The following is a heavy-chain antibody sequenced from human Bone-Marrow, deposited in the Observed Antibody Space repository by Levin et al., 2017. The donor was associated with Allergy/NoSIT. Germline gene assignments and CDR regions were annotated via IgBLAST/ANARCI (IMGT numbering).Heavy chain of an antibody. D-gene: IGHD3-10*01. CDR1: GGSISSYY. Sequence: SETLSLTCTVSGGSISSYYWSWIRQPPGKGLEWIGYIYYSGSTNYNPSLKSRVTISVDTSKNQFSLKLSSVTAADTAVYYCARYYGSGSYQRRGLDPWGQGTLVTVSS. CDR2: IYYSGST. CDR3: ARYYGSGSYQRRGLDP. J-gene: IGHJ5*02. V-gene: IGHV4-59*01.